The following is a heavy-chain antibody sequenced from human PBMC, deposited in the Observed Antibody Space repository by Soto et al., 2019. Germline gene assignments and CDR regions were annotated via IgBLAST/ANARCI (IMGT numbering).Heavy chain of an antibody. CDR2: IIPIFGTA. J-gene: IGHJ2*01. Sequence: QVQLVQSGAEVKKPGSSVKVSCKASGGTFSSYAISWVRQAPGQGLEWMGGIIPIFGTANYAQKFQGRVTITADESPSTAYMELSSMRSEDTAVYYCATQGSDYYDSSGYYYGFLYFDLWGRGTLLTVSS. V-gene: IGHV1-69*01. D-gene: IGHD3-22*01. CDR1: GGTFSSYA. CDR3: ATQGSDYYDSSGYYYGFLYFDL.